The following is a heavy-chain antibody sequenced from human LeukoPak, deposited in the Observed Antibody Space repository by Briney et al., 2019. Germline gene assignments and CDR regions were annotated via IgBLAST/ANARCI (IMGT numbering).Heavy chain of an antibody. D-gene: IGHD6-19*01. CDR3: AKVPYSSGWYSAFDI. Sequence: GGTLRLSCAASGFTFSSYGMSWVRQAPGKGLEWVSAISGSGGSTYYADSVKGRFTISRDNSKNTLYLQMNSLRAEDTAVYYCAKVPYSSGWYSAFDIWGQGTMVTVSS. V-gene: IGHV3-23*01. CDR2: ISGSGGST. CDR1: GFTFSSYG. J-gene: IGHJ3*02.